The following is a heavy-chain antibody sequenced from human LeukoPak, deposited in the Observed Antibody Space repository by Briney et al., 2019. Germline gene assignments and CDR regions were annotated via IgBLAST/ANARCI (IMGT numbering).Heavy chain of an antibody. CDR2: ISSGSDTI. J-gene: IGHJ4*02. CDR1: GFTFSTYS. D-gene: IGHD2-21*02. V-gene: IGHV3-48*01. Sequence: GGSLRLSCAASGFTFSTYSMNWVRQAPGKGLEWISYISSGSDTIYYADSVKGRFTISRDSAKNSLYLQMNSPRAEDTAVYYCARRLDYWGQGTLVTVSS. CDR3: ARRLDY.